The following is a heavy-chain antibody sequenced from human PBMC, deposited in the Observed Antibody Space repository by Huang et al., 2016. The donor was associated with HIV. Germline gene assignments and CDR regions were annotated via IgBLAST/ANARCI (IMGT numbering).Heavy chain of an antibody. CDR3: ATLPPVNYGRSGGRVRDY. Sequence: QVQLVQSGAEVKKPGASVKVSCKASGYTFSNYDINWVRQAPGPGLEWGGWMNPNSGNTGYARKFQGRVTMTRSTSISTAYMELSRLRFEDTAVYYCATLPPVNYGRSGGRVRDYWGQGSLVTVSS. J-gene: IGHJ4*02. CDR2: MNPNSGNT. V-gene: IGHV1-8*01. CDR1: GYTFSNYD. D-gene: IGHD2-15*01.